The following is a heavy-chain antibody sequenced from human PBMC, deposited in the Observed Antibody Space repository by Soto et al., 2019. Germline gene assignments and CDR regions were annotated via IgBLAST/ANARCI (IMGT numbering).Heavy chain of an antibody. V-gene: IGHV3-9*01. CDR2: ISWNSGSI. CDR3: AKDMGSYLDY. Sequence: EVQLVESGGGLVQPGRSLRLSCAASGFPFDDYAMHWVRQAPGKGLEWVSGISWNSGSIGYADSVKGRFTISRDNAKNSLYLQMNSLRAEDTALYYCAKDMGSYLDYWGQGTLVTVSS. CDR1: GFPFDDYA. J-gene: IGHJ4*02. D-gene: IGHD3-10*01.